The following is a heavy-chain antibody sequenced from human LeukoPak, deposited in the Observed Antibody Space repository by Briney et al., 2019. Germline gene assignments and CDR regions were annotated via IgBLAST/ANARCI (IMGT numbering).Heavy chain of an antibody. Sequence: PGGSLRPSCAAYGFTFSSYSMNWVRQAPGKGLEWVSYISSSSSTIYYADSVKGRYTISRDNAKNSLYLQMNSLRAEDTAVYYCARALDSSSSRYQAFEEWGQGTLVTVSS. V-gene: IGHV3-48*01. CDR1: GFTFSSYS. J-gene: IGHJ4*02. CDR3: ARALDSSSSRYQAFEE. D-gene: IGHD2-2*01. CDR2: ISSSSSTI.